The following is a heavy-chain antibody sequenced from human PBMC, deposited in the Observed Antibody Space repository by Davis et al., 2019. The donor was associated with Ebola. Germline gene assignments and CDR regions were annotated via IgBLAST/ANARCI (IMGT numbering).Heavy chain of an antibody. CDR1: GFTFSRNS. CDR2: ISSSSTTI. J-gene: IGHJ6*02. D-gene: IGHD1-1*01. CDR3: ARGERRYYDYNGMDV. Sequence: GESLKISCVASGFTFSRNSMNWVRQAPGKGLEWVSYISSSSTTIYYADSVKGRFTISRDNAKNALYLQMNSLRDEDTAVYYCARGERRYYDYNGMDVWGQGTTVTVSS. V-gene: IGHV3-48*02.